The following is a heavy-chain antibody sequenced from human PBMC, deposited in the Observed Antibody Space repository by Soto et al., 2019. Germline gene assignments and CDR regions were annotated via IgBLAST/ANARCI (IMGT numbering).Heavy chain of an antibody. CDR2: INANSGGT. CDR1: GYTFSDYY. Sequence: ASGKVSCKASGYTFSDYYMHWVRQAPGQGLEWRGWINANSGGTTYAQRFQGRVTMTRDTSISTAYMELSRLSSDDTAIYYCARLQIEVAGTNWGQGTLVTV. CDR3: ARLQIEVAGTN. D-gene: IGHD6-19*01. J-gene: IGHJ4*02. V-gene: IGHV1-2*02.